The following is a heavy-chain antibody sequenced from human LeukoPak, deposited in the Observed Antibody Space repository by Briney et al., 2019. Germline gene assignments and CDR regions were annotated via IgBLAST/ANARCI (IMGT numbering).Heavy chain of an antibody. CDR2: IKQDESEK. CDR3: ARPRWLQFGPHDS. Sequence: PGGSLRLSCAASGFTLSTFWMSWVRQSPGKGLEWVANIKQDESEKYYVDSVTGRFTISRDNAKNSLYLQMNSLRDEDTAVYYCARPRWLQFGPHDSWGQGTLVTVSS. V-gene: IGHV3-7*01. J-gene: IGHJ4*02. D-gene: IGHD5-24*01. CDR1: GFTLSTFW.